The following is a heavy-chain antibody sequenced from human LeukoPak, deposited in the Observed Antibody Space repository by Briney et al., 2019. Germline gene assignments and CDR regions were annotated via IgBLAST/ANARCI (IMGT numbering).Heavy chain of an antibody. CDR1: GFSVSSTY. CDR2: IYSGGST. J-gene: IGHJ4*02. CDR3: ARDEYYYDRSGSH. Sequence: PGGSLRLSCAASGFSVSSTYMTWVRQAPGKGLEWVSVIYSGGSTFSADSVKGRFTISRDNSKNTLYLQMNSPRDEDTAVYFGARDEYYYDRSGSHWGQGTLVTVSS. V-gene: IGHV3-53*01. D-gene: IGHD3-22*01.